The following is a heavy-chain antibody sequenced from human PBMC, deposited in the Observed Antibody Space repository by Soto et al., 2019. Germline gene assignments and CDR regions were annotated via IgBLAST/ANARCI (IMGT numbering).Heavy chain of an antibody. J-gene: IGHJ5*02. CDR1: GFTFRIFT. V-gene: IGHV3-21*01. D-gene: IGHD6-13*01. CDR2: ISRNSAYI. CDR3: TRDASRDSSARGWFDP. Sequence: WGSLRLSCAASGFTFRIFTMSWVRQAPGKGLEWVSTISRNSAYIYYTDALRGRFTISRDNAKNSLHLQMNSLRAEDTAVYYCTRDASRDSSARGWFDPWGPGSLVTVSS.